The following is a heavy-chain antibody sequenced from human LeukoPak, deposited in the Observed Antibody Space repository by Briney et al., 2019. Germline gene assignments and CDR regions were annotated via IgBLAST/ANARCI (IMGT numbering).Heavy chain of an antibody. CDR1: GGSFSGYY. D-gene: IGHD3-3*01. V-gene: IGHV4-34*01. CDR2: INHSGST. CDR3: ARLRFLEWLLRYYYYMDV. J-gene: IGHJ6*03. Sequence: SETLSLTCAVYGGSFSGYYWSWLRQPPGKGLEWIGEINHSGSTNYNPSLTSRVTISVDTSKNQFSLKLSSVTAADTAVYYCARLRFLEWLLRYYYYMDVWGKGTTVTVSS.